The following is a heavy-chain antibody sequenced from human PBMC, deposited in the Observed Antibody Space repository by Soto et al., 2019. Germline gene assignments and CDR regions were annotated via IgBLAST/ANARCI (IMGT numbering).Heavy chain of an antibody. D-gene: IGHD1-20*01. J-gene: IGHJ5*02. CDR2: IYHSGST. CDR3: ARWTRITGTNWFDP. Sequence: PSETLSLTCAVSGGSISSSTWWSWVRQPPGQGLEWIGDIYHSGSTNYNPSLKSRVTISVDKSKNQFSLKLSSVTAADTAVYYCARWTRITGTNWFDPWGQGTLVTVSS. CDR1: GGSISSSTW. V-gene: IGHV4-4*02.